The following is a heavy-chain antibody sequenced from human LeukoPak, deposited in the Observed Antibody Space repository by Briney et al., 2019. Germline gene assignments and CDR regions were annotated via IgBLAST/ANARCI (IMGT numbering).Heavy chain of an antibody. CDR1: GFTFSSYS. CDR3: VRDRDYYDSSGYYSTPTVDY. V-gene: IGHV3-48*04. CDR2: ISSSSSNK. Sequence: TGGSLRLSCAASGFTFSSYSMNWVRQAPGKGLEWVSYISSSSSNKYYADSVKGRFTISRDNAKNSLYLQMNSLRAEDTAVYYCVRDRDYYDSSGYYSTPTVDYWGQGALVTVSS. D-gene: IGHD3-22*01. J-gene: IGHJ4*02.